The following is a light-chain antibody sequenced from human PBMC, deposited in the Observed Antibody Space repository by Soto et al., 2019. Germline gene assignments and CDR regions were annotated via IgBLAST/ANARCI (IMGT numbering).Light chain of an antibody. CDR3: RSYTSSNTFV. Sequence: QSVLAQPASVSGSPGQSIAISCTGTSSDVGRYNYVSWFQQHPGKAPKLMIYDVSNRPSGVSDRFSGSKSGNTASLTISGLQAEDEADYYCRSYTSSNTFVFGTGTNVTVL. V-gene: IGLV2-14*01. CDR1: SSDVGRYNY. J-gene: IGLJ1*01. CDR2: DVS.